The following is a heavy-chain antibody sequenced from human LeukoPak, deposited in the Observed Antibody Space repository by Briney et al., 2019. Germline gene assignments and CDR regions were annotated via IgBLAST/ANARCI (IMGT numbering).Heavy chain of an antibody. Sequence: PGGSLRLSCAASGFTFSSYAMSSVRQAPGKGLEWVSAISGSGGSTYYADSVKGRFTISRDNSKNTLYLQMNSLRAEDTAVYYCAKRAPVAAAGTGRYFDYWGQGTLVTVSS. D-gene: IGHD1/OR15-1a*01. V-gene: IGHV3-23*01. CDR1: GFTFSSYA. CDR3: AKRAPVAAAGTGRYFDY. CDR2: ISGSGGST. J-gene: IGHJ4*02.